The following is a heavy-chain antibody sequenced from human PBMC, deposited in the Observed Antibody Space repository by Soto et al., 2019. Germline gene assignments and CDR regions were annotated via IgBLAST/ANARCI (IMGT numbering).Heavy chain of an antibody. D-gene: IGHD2-15*01. CDR3: AKDECSGGSCYTGYYYYYYGMDV. J-gene: IGHJ6*02. CDR1: GFTFSSYG. CDR2: ISNDGSNK. Sequence: PGGSLRLSCRTSGFTFSSYGMHWVRQAPGKGPEWVAFISNDGSNKYYADSVKGRFTISRDNSKNTLYLQMNSLRAEDTAVYYCAKDECSGGSCYTGYYYYYYGMDVWGQGTTVTVSS. V-gene: IGHV3-30*02.